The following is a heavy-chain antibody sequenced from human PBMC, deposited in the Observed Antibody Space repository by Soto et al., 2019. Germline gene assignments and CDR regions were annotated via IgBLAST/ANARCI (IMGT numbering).Heavy chain of an antibody. CDR2: ISYDGSNK. V-gene: IGHV3-30*18. Sequence: QVQLVESGGNLVNPGGSLRLSCAASGFTFKDYYMSWIRQAPGKGLEWVAVISYDGSNKYYADSVKGRFTISRDNSKNTLYLQMNSLRAEDTAVYYCAKDRYSRGEYYFDYWGQGTLVTVSS. J-gene: IGHJ4*02. CDR1: GFTFKDYY. D-gene: IGHD6-19*01. CDR3: AKDRYSRGEYYFDY.